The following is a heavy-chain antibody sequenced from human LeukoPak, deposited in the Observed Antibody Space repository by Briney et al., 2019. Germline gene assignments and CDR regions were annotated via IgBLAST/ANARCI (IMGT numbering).Heavy chain of an antibody. D-gene: IGHD4-23*01. CDR3: ARGGKASVVTM. J-gene: IGHJ4*02. Sequence: SETLSLTCTVSGGSINSYYWSWIRQPAGKGLAWIGRIYSSGSTNYNPSLKSRVSMSVDTSKNQFSLKLTSVTAADTAVYYCARGGKASVVTMWGQGILVTVSS. V-gene: IGHV4-4*07. CDR1: GGSINSYY. CDR2: IYSSGST.